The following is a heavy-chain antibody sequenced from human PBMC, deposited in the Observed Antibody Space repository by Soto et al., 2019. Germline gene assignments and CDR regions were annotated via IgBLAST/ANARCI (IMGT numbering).Heavy chain of an antibody. D-gene: IGHD3-22*01. CDR3: AKDRGYRLTMIVVVHSNGMDV. CDR1: GFTFSSYG. Sequence: PGGSLRLSCAASGFTFSSYGMHWVRQAPGKGLEWVAVISYDGSNKYYADSVKGRFTISRDNSKNTLYLQMNSLRAEDTAVYYCAKDRGYRLTMIVVVHSNGMDVWGQGTTVTV. V-gene: IGHV3-30*18. CDR2: ISYDGSNK. J-gene: IGHJ6*02.